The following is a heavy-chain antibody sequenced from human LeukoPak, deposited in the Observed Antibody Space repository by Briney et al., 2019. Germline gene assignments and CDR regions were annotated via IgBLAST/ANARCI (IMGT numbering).Heavy chain of an antibody. Sequence: GGSLRLSCAASGFTFSSYWMSWVRQAPGKGLEWVANIKQDGSEKYYVDSVKGRFTISRDNAKNSLYLQMNSLRAEDTAVYYCASRYCSSTSCSPVIDYWGQGTLVTVSS. CDR3: ASRYCSSTSCSPVIDY. D-gene: IGHD2-2*01. CDR2: IKQDGSEK. J-gene: IGHJ4*02. V-gene: IGHV3-7*01. CDR1: GFTFSSYW.